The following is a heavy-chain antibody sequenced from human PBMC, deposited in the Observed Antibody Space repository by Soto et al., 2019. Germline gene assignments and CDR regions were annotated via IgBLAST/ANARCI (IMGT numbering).Heavy chain of an antibody. V-gene: IGHV3-23*01. Sequence: GGSLSLACTASGFTLQNYAMAWVRQAPGKGLEWVSTLIGGHYGTAYSYSVKGRFTVSRGNSKNCLYLQMNSPVVEDTAMYFCAKGKSTGNIDWFDPWGQGSLVTVSS. D-gene: IGHD4-4*01. J-gene: IGHJ5*02. CDR2: LIGGHYGT. CDR3: AKGKSTGNIDWFDP. CDR1: GFTLQNYA.